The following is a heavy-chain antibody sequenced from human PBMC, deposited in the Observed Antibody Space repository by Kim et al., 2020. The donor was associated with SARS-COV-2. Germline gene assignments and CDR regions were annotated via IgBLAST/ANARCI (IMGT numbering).Heavy chain of an antibody. CDR3: ARGGGNFDV. Sequence: YVDSGKGRFTISRDNAKTSLSLQMNSLRAEDTAVYYCARGGGNFDVWGQGTLVTVSS. J-gene: IGHJ4*02. V-gene: IGHV3-7*01. D-gene: IGHD2-15*01.